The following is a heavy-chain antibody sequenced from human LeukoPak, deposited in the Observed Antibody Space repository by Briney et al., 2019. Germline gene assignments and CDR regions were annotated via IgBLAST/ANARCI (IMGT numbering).Heavy chain of an antibody. CDR1: GGSISSGSYY. CDR3: VRGVFCSSTSCYFPDFDY. Sequence: SETLSLTCTVSGGSISSGSYYWSWIRQPAGKGLEWIGRIYTSGSTNYNPSLKSRVTISVDTSKNQFSLKLSSVTAADTAVYYCVRGVFCSSTSCYFPDFDYWGQGTLVTVSS. J-gene: IGHJ4*02. CDR2: IYTSGST. D-gene: IGHD2-2*01. V-gene: IGHV4-61*02.